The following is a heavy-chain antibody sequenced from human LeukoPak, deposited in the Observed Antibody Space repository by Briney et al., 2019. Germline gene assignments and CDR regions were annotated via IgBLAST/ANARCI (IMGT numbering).Heavy chain of an antibody. CDR3: ARGAGYCSSTSCSTGRPNDY. Sequence: SETLSLTCAVYGGAFSGYYWSWIRQPPGKGLEWIGEINHSGGTNYNPSLKSRATISVDTSTTQFSLKLSPVTAADTAVYYCARGAGYCSSTSCSTGRPNDYWGQGTLVTASS. J-gene: IGHJ4*02. CDR2: INHSGGT. CDR1: GGAFSGYY. D-gene: IGHD2-2*02. V-gene: IGHV4-34*01.